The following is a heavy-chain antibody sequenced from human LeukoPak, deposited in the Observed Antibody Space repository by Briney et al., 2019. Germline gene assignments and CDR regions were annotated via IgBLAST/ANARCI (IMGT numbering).Heavy chain of an antibody. CDR3: ARHTRNHGMEV. Sequence: PSQTLSLICIVSGGSISSGDYSWTWIRQHPGKGLEWIGYIHNSGSTSYKPSLKSRVTISEDTSQNQFSLKLSSVTAADTAVYYCARHTRNHGMEVWGQGTTVTVSS. D-gene: IGHD1-14*01. V-gene: IGHV4-31*03. CDR1: GGSISSGDYS. J-gene: IGHJ6*02. CDR2: IHNSGST.